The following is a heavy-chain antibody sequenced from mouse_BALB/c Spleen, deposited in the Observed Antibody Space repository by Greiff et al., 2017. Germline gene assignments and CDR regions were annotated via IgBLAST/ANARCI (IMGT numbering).Heavy chain of an antibody. D-gene: IGHD2-4*01. Sequence: EVKLVESGGGLVKPGGSLKLSCAASGFTFSSYAMSWVRQSPEKRLEWVAEISSGGSYTYYPDTVTGRFTISRDNAKNTLYLEMSSLRSEDTAMYYCARAGIYYDCDGNAMDYWGQGTSVTVSS. CDR2: ISSGGSYT. V-gene: IGHV5-9-4*01. CDR1: GFTFSSYA. CDR3: ARAGIYYDCDGNAMDY. J-gene: IGHJ4*01.